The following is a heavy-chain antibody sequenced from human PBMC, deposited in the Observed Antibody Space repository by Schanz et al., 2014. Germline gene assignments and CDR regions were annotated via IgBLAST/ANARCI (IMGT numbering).Heavy chain of an antibody. CDR3: KWELHVYYGMDV. V-gene: IGHV3-15*01. D-gene: IGHD1-26*01. Sequence: VQLVESGGGLVKPGGSLRLSCGASGFTFSNAWMTWVRQAPGKGLEWLGRIQGGASAGTTDYAAPVKGRFTISRDDSKNTMYLQMNSLKTEDTAVYYCKWELHVYYGMDVWGQGTAVTVSS. CDR1: GFTFSNAW. J-gene: IGHJ6*02. CDR2: IQGGASAGTT.